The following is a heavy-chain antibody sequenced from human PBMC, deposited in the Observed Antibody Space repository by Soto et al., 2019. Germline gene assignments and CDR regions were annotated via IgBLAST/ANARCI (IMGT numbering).Heavy chain of an antibody. CDR2: IVPVFGRV. V-gene: IGHV1-69*06. J-gene: IGHJ4*02. CDR3: GGGASGSTWNFFDY. D-gene: IGHD1-7*01. CDR1: GDTFTKYA. Sequence: QVHLVQSGAEVRKPGSSVRVSCKASGDTFTKYAISWLRQAPGQGLEWMGGIVPVFGRVTYAQRFQDRVSIIGKNATAPPYGDWTGRTAVDPAVYSWGGGASGSTWNFFDYGGQGPLVTVSS.